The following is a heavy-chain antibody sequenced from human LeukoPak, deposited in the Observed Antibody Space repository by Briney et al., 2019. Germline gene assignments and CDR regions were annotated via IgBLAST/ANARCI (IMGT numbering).Heavy chain of an antibody. D-gene: IGHD2-21*01. CDR2: ITNSGENT. J-gene: IGHJ5*02. V-gene: IGHV3-23*01. CDR1: GFSFPYG. CDR3: AKEGFALGLFDP. Sequence: GSLRLSCEASGFSFPYGMSWVRQAPGKGLEWVSGITNSGENTYYADSVKGRFTISRDNSKNTLFLEMNSLRVEDTAVYYCAKEGFALGLFDPWGQGTLVTVSS.